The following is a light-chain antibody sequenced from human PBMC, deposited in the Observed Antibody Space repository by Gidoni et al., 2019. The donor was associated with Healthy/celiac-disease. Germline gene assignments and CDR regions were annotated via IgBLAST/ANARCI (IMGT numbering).Light chain of an antibody. CDR2: AAS. Sequence: DIQLTQSPSSLSASVGDRVTITCRASQSINSYLNWYQQQPGKAPKLLIYAASSLQSGVPSRVSGSGSGTDFALTISSLRPEDFATYYYQQSYSTPFTFGPGTKVEIK. CDR3: QQSYSTPFT. CDR1: QSINSY. J-gene: IGKJ3*01. V-gene: IGKV1-39*01.